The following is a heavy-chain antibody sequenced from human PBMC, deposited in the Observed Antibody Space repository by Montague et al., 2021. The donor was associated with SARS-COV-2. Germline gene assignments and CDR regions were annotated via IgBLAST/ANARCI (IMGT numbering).Heavy chain of an antibody. V-gene: IGHV4-61*09. J-gene: IGHJ5*02. CDR3: TRVVVVVPASPAPTLFDP. CDR1: GGSVSSRSHF. D-gene: IGHD2-15*01. Sequence: TLFLTCTVSGGSVSSRSHFWSWTRQPAGKGLEWIGHIYATGSAKYNPSLESRVTISVDTSNNQFSLRLNSVTAADTAVYYCTRVVVVVPASPAPTLFDPWGQGILVTVSS. CDR2: IYATGSA.